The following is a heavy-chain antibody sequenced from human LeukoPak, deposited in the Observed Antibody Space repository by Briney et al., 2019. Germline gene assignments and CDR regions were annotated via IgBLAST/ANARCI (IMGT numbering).Heavy chain of an antibody. CDR2: ISGSGGST. D-gene: IGHD6-13*01. CDR1: GFTFSSYA. J-gene: IGHJ4*02. Sequence: PGGSLRLSCAASGFTFSSYAMSWVRQAPGKGLEWVSAISGSGGSTYYADSVKGRFTISRDNSKNTLYLQMNSLRAEDTAVYYCAMIIAAAGNGSDYWGQGTLVTVSS. V-gene: IGHV3-23*01. CDR3: AMIIAAAGNGSDY.